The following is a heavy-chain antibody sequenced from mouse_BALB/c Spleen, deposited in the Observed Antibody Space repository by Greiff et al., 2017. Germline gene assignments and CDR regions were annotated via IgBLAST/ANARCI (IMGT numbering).Heavy chain of an antibody. CDR3: ARGGGSGNYYAMDY. J-gene: IGHJ4*01. CDR2: ISSGGST. D-gene: IGHD1-1*01. CDR1: GFTFSSYA. V-gene: IGHV5-6-5*01. Sequence: EVKLVESGGGLVKPGGSLKLSCAASGFTFSSYAMSWVRQTPEKRLEWVASISSGGSTYYPDSVKGRFTISRDNARNILYLQMSRLRSEDTAMYYCARGGGSGNYYAMDYWGQGTSVTVSS.